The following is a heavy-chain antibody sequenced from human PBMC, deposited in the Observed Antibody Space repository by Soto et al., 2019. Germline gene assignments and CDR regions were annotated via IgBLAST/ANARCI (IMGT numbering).Heavy chain of an antibody. V-gene: IGHV1-18*01. D-gene: IGHD3-16*02. CDR1: GYTFSYFG. J-gene: IGHJ4*02. CDR2: ISGHNGET. CDR3: VCDRSVTVFGVVIAPFDY. Sequence: QVQMVQSGAEVKKPGASLKVSCQASGYTFSYFGICWVRLAPGQGLEWMGWISGHNGETNYAQKFHGRVTRTTDTSTSTAYMELRSLRIDETAIYYCVCDRSVTVFGVVIAPFDYWGQGTPVTVSS.